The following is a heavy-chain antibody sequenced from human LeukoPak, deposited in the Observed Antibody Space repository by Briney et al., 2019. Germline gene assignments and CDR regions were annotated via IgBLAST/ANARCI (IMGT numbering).Heavy chain of an antibody. D-gene: IGHD2-2*01. CDR1: GYTFTSYG. Sequence: ASVKVTCKASGYTFTSYGISWVRQAPGQGLEWMGWISAYDGNTNYAQKLQGRVTMTTDTSTSTAYMELRSLRSDDTAVYYCARDRGYQLPINFDYWGQGTLVTVSS. CDR3: ARDRGYQLPINFDY. V-gene: IGHV1-18*01. J-gene: IGHJ4*02. CDR2: ISAYDGNT.